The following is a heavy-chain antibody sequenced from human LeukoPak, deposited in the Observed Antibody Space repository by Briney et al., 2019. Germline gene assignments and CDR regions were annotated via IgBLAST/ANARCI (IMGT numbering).Heavy chain of an antibody. CDR3: ASLAVAGPFDFDY. V-gene: IGHV3-48*03. CDR1: GFTFSSYE. CDR2: ISSSGSTI. J-gene: IGHJ4*02. D-gene: IGHD6-19*01. Sequence: GGSLRLSCAASGFTFSSYEMNWVRQAPGKGLEWVSYISSSGSTIYYADSVKGRFTISRDNAKNSLYLQMNSLRAEDTAVYYCASLAVAGPFDFDYWGQGALVTVSS.